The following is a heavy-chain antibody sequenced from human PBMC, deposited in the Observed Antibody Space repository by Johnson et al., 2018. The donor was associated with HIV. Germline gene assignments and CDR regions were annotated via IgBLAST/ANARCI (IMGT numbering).Heavy chain of an antibody. V-gene: IGHV3-23*04. CDR2: ISGTGDST. CDR1: GFTFDDYG. D-gene: IGHD3-9*01. CDR3: AKRKRYFDWLSAFDI. Sequence: EVQLVESGGGVVRPGGSLRLSCAASGFTFDDYGMSWVRQAPGKGLEWVSGISGTGDSTYYADSVKGRFTISRDNSKNTLYLQMNSLRAEDTAMYYCAKRKRYFDWLSAFDIWGQGTMVTVSS. J-gene: IGHJ3*02.